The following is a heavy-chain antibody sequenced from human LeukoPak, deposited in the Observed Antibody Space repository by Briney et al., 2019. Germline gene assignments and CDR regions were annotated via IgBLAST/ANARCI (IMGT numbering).Heavy chain of an antibody. CDR2: IWYDGSNK. V-gene: IGHV3-33*08. Sequence: GGSLRLSCAASGFIFSSYSMHWVRQAPGKGLEWVAVIWYDGSNKYYANSVKGRFTISRDNSKNTLYLQMNSLRAEDTAVYYCAAVLAAAGFYWGQGTLVTVSS. CDR3: AAVLAAAGFY. CDR1: GFIFSSYS. J-gene: IGHJ4*02. D-gene: IGHD6-13*01.